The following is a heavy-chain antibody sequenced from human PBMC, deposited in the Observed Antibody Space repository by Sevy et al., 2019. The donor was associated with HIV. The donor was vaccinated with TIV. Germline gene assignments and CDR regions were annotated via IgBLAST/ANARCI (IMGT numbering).Heavy chain of an antibody. D-gene: IGHD2-21*02. V-gene: IGHV4-39*01. CDR3: ARGGGNSEWGYYFDF. CDR2: NYYGGTS. CDR1: GGSISSGTYY. Sequence: SETLSLTCTVSGGSISSGTYYWGWIRQPPGKGLEWIGNNYYGGTSYYNPSLKSRVTISVDTSKNQFSLNLRSVTAADTAVFYCARGGGNSEWGYYFDFWGQGTLVTVSS. J-gene: IGHJ4*02.